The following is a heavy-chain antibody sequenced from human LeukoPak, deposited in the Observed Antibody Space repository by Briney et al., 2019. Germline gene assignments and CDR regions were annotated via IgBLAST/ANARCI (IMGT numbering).Heavy chain of an antibody. CDR2: TYYRSKWYN. D-gene: IGHD6-13*01. CDR1: GDSVSNNSAA. CDR3: ARDSSSSWEPVFDY. J-gene: IGHJ4*02. Sequence: SQTLSLTCAISGDSVSNNSAAWNWIRQSPSRGLEWLGRTYYRSKWYNDYAVSVKSRITLNPDTSKNQFSLQLNSVPPDDTAVYYCARDSSSSWEPVFDYWGQGTLVTVSS. V-gene: IGHV6-1*01.